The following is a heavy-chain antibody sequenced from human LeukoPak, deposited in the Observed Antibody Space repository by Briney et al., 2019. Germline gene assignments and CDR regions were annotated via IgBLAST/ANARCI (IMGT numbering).Heavy chain of an antibody. V-gene: IGHV1-8*03. CDR2: MNPNSGNT. Sequence: ASVKVSCKASGYTFTSYDINWVRQATGQGLEWIGWMNPNSGNTGYPQKFQGRVTITRNTSTSTAYMELRSLRSDDTAVYYCARDSLGGSGYSVWGQGTLVTVSS. D-gene: IGHD3-22*01. J-gene: IGHJ4*02. CDR1: GYTFTSYD. CDR3: ARDSLGGSGYSV.